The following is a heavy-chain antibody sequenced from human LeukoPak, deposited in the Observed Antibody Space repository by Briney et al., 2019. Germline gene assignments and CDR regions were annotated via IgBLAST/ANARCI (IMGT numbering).Heavy chain of an antibody. Sequence: GGSLRLSCAASGFTFSSYSMNWVRQAPGKGLEWVSSISSSSTYIYYADSVKGRFTVSRDNAKNSLYLQMNSLRAEDTAVYYCARAPYDILTGYSLNWFDPWGQGTLVTVSS. V-gene: IGHV3-21*01. CDR1: GFTFSSYS. CDR3: ARAPYDILTGYSLNWFDP. D-gene: IGHD3-9*01. J-gene: IGHJ5*02. CDR2: ISSSSTYI.